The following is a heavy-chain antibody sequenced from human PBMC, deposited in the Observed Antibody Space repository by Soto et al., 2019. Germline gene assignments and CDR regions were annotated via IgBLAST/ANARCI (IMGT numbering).Heavy chain of an antibody. Sequence: SETLSLTCTVSGGSISSGGYYWCWIRQHPGKGLEWIGYIYYSGSTYYNPSLKSRVTISVDTSKNQFSLKLSSVTAADTAVYYCARDQAYYDILTGYGGMDVWGQGTTVTVS. CDR1: GGSISSGGYY. CDR3: ARDQAYYDILTGYGGMDV. V-gene: IGHV4-31*03. CDR2: IYYSGST. J-gene: IGHJ6*02. D-gene: IGHD3-9*01.